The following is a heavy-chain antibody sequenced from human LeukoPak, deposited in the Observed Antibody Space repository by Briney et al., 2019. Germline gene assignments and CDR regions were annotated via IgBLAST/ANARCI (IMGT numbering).Heavy chain of an antibody. CDR2: IIPIFGTA. D-gene: IGHD3-22*01. CDR1: GGTFSSYA. V-gene: IGHV1-69*05. J-gene: IGHJ4*02. CDR3: ARSPIHYYDSSGYAALDY. Sequence: SVKVSCKASGGTFSSYAISWVRQAPGQGLEWMGRIIPIFGTANYAQKFQGRVTITTDESTSTAYMELSSLRSEDTAVYYCARSPIHYYDSSGYAALDYWGQGTLVTVSS.